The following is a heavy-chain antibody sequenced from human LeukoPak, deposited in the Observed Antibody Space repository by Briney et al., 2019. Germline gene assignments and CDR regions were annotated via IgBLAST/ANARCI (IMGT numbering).Heavy chain of an antibody. CDR1: GYSISSVYY. J-gene: IGHJ4*01. V-gene: IGHV4-38-2*01. Sequence: SETLSLTCAVSGYSISSVYYWGWIRQPPGKGLEWIGSIYHSGSTYYNPSLKSRVTISVDTSKNQFSLKLSSVTAADTAVYYCARVGPRGSYGFDYCGHGTLVTVSS. D-gene: IGHD5-18*01. CDR2: IYHSGST. CDR3: ARVGPRGSYGFDY.